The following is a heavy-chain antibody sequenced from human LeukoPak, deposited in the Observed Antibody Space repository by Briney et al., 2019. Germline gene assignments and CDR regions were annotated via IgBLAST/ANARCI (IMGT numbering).Heavy chain of an antibody. CDR1: GFTFDDYA. CDR3: AKDITKYYYDSSGYWDI. J-gene: IGHJ3*02. V-gene: IGHV3-9*01. D-gene: IGHD3-22*01. Sequence: GRSLRLSCAASGFTFDDYAMHWVRQAPGKGLEWVSGISWNSGSIGYADSVKGRFTISRDNAKNSLYLQMNSLRAEDTALYYCAKDITKYYYDSSGYWDIWGQGTMVTVSS. CDR2: ISWNSGSI.